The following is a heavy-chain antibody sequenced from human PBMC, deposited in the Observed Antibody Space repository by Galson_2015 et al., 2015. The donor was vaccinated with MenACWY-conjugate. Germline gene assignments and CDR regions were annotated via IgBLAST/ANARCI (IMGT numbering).Heavy chain of an antibody. CDR2: IGSRPTTI. CDR3: FSSGYRAEHY. CDR1: GFTFSTYN. J-gene: IGHJ4*02. D-gene: IGHD3-22*01. V-gene: IGHV3-48*04. Sequence: SLRLSCAASGFTFSTYNMNWVRQAPGKGLEWISFIGSRPTTIWYADSVKGRFTISRDNAKNSLFLQMNSLRAEDTAVYYCFSSGYRAEHYWGQGTLVTVSS.